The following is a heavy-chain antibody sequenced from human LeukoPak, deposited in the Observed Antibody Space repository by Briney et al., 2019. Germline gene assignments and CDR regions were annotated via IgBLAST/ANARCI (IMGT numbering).Heavy chain of an antibody. J-gene: IGHJ4*02. V-gene: IGHV1-69*13. CDR2: IIPIFGTA. CDR1: GGTFSSYA. CDR3: ARVGLAAAGIFDY. D-gene: IGHD6-13*01. Sequence: SVKVSCKASGGTFSSYAISWVRQAPGQGLEWMGGIIPIFGTANYAQKFQGRVTITADESTSTAYMELSSLRSEDTAVYYCARVGLAAAGIFDYRGQGTLVTVSS.